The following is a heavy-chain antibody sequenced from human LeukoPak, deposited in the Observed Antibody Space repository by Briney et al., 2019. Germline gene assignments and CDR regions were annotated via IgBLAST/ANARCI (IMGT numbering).Heavy chain of an antibody. CDR3: AKDRLTLDAFDI. CDR2: ISGSGAFT. CDR1: GFTFSSNS. V-gene: IGHV3-23*01. J-gene: IGHJ3*02. Sequence: GGSLRLSCAASGFTFSSNSMTWVRQAPGKGLEWVSVISGSGAFTYYADSVKGRFTISRDTSKNPLYLQLSSLRAEDTAIYYCAKDRLTLDAFDIWGQGTMVTVSS. D-gene: IGHD2-21*02.